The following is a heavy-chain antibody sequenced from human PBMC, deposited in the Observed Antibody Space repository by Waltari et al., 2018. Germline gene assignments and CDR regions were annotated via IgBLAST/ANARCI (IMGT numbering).Heavy chain of an antibody. V-gene: IGHV1-3*01. Sequence: QVQLVQSGAEVKKTGTSVQVSCKASGYTCTAYAFHWVRQATGQRLEWMGWIKVGNGKTEYSQRFQGRVTITTDTSANTAFMELSGLSSEDTAIYYCARGDYSSIWPFYFDYWGQGALVTVSS. D-gene: IGHD6-13*01. CDR2: IKVGNGKT. CDR1: GYTCTAYA. CDR3: ARGDYSSIWPFYFDY. J-gene: IGHJ4*01.